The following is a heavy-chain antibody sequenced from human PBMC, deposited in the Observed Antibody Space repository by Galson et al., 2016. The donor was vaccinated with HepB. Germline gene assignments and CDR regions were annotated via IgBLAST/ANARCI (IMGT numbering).Heavy chain of an antibody. J-gene: IGHJ4*02. D-gene: IGHD5-18*01. CDR1: GGSISSGSSH. CDR3: ARGEYTYGYFDY. V-gene: IGHV4-61*02. Sequence: TLSLTCTVSGGSISSGSSHWNWIRQPAGRGLEWIGRIFTSGNTNYSPSLKSRVTISADTSKNQFSLKLSSVTAADTAVYCCARGEYTYGYFDYWGQGTLVTVSS. CDR2: IFTSGNT.